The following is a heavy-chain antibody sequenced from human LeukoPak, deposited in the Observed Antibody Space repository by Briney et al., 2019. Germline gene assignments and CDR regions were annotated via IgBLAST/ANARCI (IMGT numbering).Heavy chain of an antibody. Sequence: GGCLRLSCAASGFTLSSYAMSWVRQAGGKGLGWVSAISGSGGSTYHADSVTGRFTISRDTSKHTLYLQMNSLRAEDTAVYYCAKDKGSYGHSWSDPWGQGTLVTVSS. CDR2: ISGSGGST. J-gene: IGHJ5*02. CDR1: GFTLSSYA. D-gene: IGHD5-18*01. CDR3: AKDKGSYGHSWSDP. V-gene: IGHV3-23*01.